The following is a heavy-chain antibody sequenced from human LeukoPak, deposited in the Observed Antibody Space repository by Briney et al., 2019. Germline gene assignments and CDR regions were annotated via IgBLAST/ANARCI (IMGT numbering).Heavy chain of an antibody. J-gene: IGHJ4*02. CDR3: AKGDRGYSYGPDY. CDR2: ISYDGSNK. D-gene: IGHD5-18*01. CDR1: GFTFSSYG. Sequence: PGGSLRLSCAASGFTFSSYGMHWVRQAPGKGLEWVAVISYDGSNKYYADSVKGRFTISRDNSKNTLYLQMNSLRAEDTAVYYCAKGDRGYSYGPDYWGQGTLATVSS. V-gene: IGHV3-30*18.